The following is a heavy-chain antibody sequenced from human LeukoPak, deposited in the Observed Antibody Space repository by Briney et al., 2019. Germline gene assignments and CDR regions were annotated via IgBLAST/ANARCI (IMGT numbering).Heavy chain of an antibody. V-gene: IGHV3-20*04. Sequence: PGGSLRLSCAASGFTFEDYGMSWVRQAPGKGPEWVSGINWNGGSTGYADSVKGRYTISRDNAKNSLNLQMNSLRAEDTALYYCARGGYFGSGTYSKFDCWGQGTLVTVSS. CDR3: ARGGYFGSGTYSKFDC. CDR1: GFTFEDYG. CDR2: INWNGGST. J-gene: IGHJ4*02. D-gene: IGHD3-10*01.